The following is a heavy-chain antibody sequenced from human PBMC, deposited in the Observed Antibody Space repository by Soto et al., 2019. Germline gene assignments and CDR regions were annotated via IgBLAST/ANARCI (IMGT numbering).Heavy chain of an antibody. CDR3: ARVPGP. CDR1: DGNIINYY. D-gene: IGHD2-2*01. V-gene: IGHV4-59*06. Sequence: LEPKSLTCTVADGNIINYYWSWIRQPPGKGLEWIGYIYYSGSTYYNPSLKSRVTISEDTSKNQFSLKLSSVTAADTAVYYCARVPGPWGQGTLVTVSS. J-gene: IGHJ5*02. CDR2: IYYSGST.